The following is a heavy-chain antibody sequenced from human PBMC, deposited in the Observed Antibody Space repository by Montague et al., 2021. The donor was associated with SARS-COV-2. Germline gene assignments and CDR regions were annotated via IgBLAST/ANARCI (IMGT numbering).Heavy chain of an antibody. D-gene: IGHD3-16*02. J-gene: IGHJ4*02. CDR2: LYITGST. Sequence: SETLSLTCTVSGGSVSSYYWSWIRQSAGKGLEWIGRLYITGSTNYNSALEGRVTVSVDTSRNQFYLKLTSVTAADTVVYYCASIPTRLNTARGVIDNWGQGVLVTVSS. V-gene: IGHV4-4*07. CDR3: ASIPTRLNTARGVIDN. CDR1: GGSVSSYY.